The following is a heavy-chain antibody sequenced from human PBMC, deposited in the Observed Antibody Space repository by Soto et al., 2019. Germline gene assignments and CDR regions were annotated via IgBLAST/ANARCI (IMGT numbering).Heavy chain of an antibody. D-gene: IGHD5-18*01. Sequence: EVQLVESGGGLVQPGRSLRLSCAASGFTFDDYAMHWVRQAPGKGLEWVSGISWNSGSIGYADSVKGRFTISRDNSKNTLYLQMNSLRAEDTAVYYCAKRGYGRYNWFDPWGQGTLVTVSS. J-gene: IGHJ5*02. V-gene: IGHV3-9*01. CDR1: GFTFDDYA. CDR3: AKRGYGRYNWFDP. CDR2: ISWNSGSI.